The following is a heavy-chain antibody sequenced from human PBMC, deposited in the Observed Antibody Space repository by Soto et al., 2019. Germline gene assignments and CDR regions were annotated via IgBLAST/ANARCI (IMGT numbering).Heavy chain of an antibody. CDR3: ARPSYYDFWSGFDY. J-gene: IGHJ4*02. Sequence: SETLSLTCTVSGGSISSSSYYWGWIRQPPGKGLEWIGSIYYSGSTYYNPSLKSRVTISVDTSKNQFSLKLSSVTAADTAVYYCARPSYYDFWSGFDYWGQGTLVTVSS. D-gene: IGHD3-3*01. CDR1: GGSISSSSYY. V-gene: IGHV4-39*01. CDR2: IYYSGST.